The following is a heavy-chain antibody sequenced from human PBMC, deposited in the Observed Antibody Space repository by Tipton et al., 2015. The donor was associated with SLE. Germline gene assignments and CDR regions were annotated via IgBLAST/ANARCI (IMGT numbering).Heavy chain of an antibody. D-gene: IGHD2-2*02. Sequence: LRLSCTVSGGSISSYYWSWIRQPPGKGLEWIGSIYYSGSTYYNPSLKSRVTISVDTSKNQFSLKLSSVTAADTAVYYCATYTPGSFDYWGQGTLVTVSS. V-gene: IGHV4-59*12. CDR2: IYYSGST. CDR1: GGSISSYY. J-gene: IGHJ4*02. CDR3: ATYTPGSFDY.